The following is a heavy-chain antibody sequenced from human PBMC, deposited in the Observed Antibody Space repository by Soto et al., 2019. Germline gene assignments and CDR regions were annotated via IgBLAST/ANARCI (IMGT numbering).Heavy chain of an antibody. J-gene: IGHJ4*02. D-gene: IGHD1-7*01. CDR1: GYIFTSQG. CDR3: ARGRTRAVDS. CDR2: ISTYNGNP. Sequence: QIQLVQSGAEVKKPGASVKVSCKASGYIFTSQGISWVRQAPGQGLEWMGWISTYNGNPNYAQKLQGRVTMTTNTSTTTAFVELMSLTPDDTAGYYCARGRTRAVDSWCQGTPVIVSS. V-gene: IGHV1-18*01.